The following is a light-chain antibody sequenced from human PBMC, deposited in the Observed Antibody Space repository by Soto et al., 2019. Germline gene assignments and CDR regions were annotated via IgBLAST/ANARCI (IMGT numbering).Light chain of an antibody. CDR1: SSDVGGYNY. J-gene: IGLJ2*01. V-gene: IGLV2-14*01. CDR3: SSYTSSSTLVL. Sequence: QSALTQPASVSGSPGQSITISCTGTSSDVGGYNYVSWYQQHPGKAPKLMIYDVSNRPSGVSNRFSGSKSGNTASLTISGLQAEDEADYYCSSYTSSSTLVLFGGGTKRTGL. CDR2: DVS.